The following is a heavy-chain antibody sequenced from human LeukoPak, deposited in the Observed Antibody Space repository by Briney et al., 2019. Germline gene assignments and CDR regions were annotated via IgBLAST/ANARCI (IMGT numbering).Heavy chain of an antibody. J-gene: IGHJ6*02. CDR3: AKGTHCSSTSCPPLYYYYGMDV. CDR2: ISGSGGST. D-gene: IGHD2-2*01. Sequence: GGSLRLSCAASGFTFSSYAMSWVRQAPGKGLEWVSAISGSGGSTYYADSVKGRFTISRDNSKNTLYLQMNSLRAEDTAVYYCAKGTHCSSTSCPPLYYYYGMDVWGQGTTVTVSS. V-gene: IGHV3-23*01. CDR1: GFTFSSYA.